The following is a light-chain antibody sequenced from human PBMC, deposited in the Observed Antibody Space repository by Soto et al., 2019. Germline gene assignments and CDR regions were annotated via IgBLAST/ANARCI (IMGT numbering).Light chain of an antibody. J-gene: IGKJ4*01. CDR3: QQYNRYSLT. CDR2: DAS. V-gene: IGKV1-5*01. CDR1: QSISSR. Sequence: DIQMTQSPSTLSASVGDRVTITCRASQSISSRLAWYQQKPGQAPKILIYDASNLESGVPSRFIGGGSRTEFALTISNLQPDDFATYYCQQYNRYSLTFGGVTKVEIK.